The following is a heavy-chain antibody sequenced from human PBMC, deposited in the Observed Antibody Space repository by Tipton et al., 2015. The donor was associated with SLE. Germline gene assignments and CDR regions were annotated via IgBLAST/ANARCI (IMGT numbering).Heavy chain of an antibody. D-gene: IGHD6-19*01. CDR1: GGSISSGSYY. V-gene: IGHV4-61*02. CDR3: ARQDSSGPDY. Sequence: TLSLTCTVSGGSISSGSYYWSWIRQPAGKGLEWIGRVYTSGSTNFNPSLRSRVTISRDTSKNQFSVKLSSVTAADTAVYYCARQDSSGPDYWGQGTLVTVSS. CDR2: VYTSGST. J-gene: IGHJ4*02.